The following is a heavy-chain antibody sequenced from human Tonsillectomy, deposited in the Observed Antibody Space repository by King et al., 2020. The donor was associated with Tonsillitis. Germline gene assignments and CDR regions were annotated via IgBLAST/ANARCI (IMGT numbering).Heavy chain of an antibody. CDR1: GGSISSSDHY. V-gene: IGHV4-39*01. D-gene: IGHD1-26*01. CDR2: MYYNGAI. J-gene: IGHJ4*02. CDR3: ARYVSGSFDY. Sequence: QLQESGPGVVKPSETLSLTCTVSGGSISSSDHYWAWIRQPPGKGLEWIGYMYYNGAIFYHPSLKSRITISGGTSENRFSLKLRSVTAADTAVYFCARYVSGSFDYWGQGALVTVSS.